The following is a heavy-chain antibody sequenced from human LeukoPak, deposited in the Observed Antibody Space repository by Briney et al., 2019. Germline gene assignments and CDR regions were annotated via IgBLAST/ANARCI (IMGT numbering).Heavy chain of an antibody. J-gene: IGHJ6*03. D-gene: IGHD5-12*01. CDR3: ARVVATMGETYYYYMDV. V-gene: IGHV1-18*04. Sequence: ASVKVSCKASGYTFTSYYMHWVRQAPGQGLEWMGWISAYNGNTNHAQKLQGRVTMTTDTSTSTAYMELRSLRSDDTAMYYCARVVATMGETYYYYMDVWGKGTTVTVSS. CDR2: ISAYNGNT. CDR1: GYTFTSYY.